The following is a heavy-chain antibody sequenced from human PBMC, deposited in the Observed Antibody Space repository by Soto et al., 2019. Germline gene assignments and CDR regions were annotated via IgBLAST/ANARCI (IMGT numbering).Heavy chain of an antibody. Sequence: SETLSLTWTVSGGSISSGDFYWSWIRQPPGKGLEWIGYIYYSGSTYYNPSLKSRVTISVDTSKNQFSLKLSSVTAADTAVYYCARANYYDSSGHVSWGQGTLVTVS. CDR3: ARANYYDSSGHVS. V-gene: IGHV4-30-4*01. CDR2: IYYSGST. CDR1: GGSISSGDFY. J-gene: IGHJ5*02. D-gene: IGHD3-22*01.